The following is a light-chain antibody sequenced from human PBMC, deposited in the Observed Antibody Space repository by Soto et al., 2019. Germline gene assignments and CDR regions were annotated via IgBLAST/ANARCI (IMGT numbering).Light chain of an antibody. CDR1: QGVRNNY. Sequence: EIVLTQSPGTLSLSPGERGTLSCRASQGVRNNYLAWYQQKPGQAPRLLIYGASSRATGIPDRFRGSGSGTDFTLTISRLEPEDFAVYYCQQYGSSPLTFGQGTKVEIK. V-gene: IGKV3-20*01. CDR2: GAS. J-gene: IGKJ1*01. CDR3: QQYGSSPLT.